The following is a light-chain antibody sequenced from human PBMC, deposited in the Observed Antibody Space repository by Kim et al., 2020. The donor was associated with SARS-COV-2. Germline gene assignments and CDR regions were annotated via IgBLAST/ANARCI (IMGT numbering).Light chain of an antibody. CDR1: RGIISD. CDR2: DVA. J-gene: IGKJ4*01. CDR3: LQQNSYPLT. V-gene: IGKV1D-17*01. Sequence: ASVGDRQNITCRGRRGIISDLAWLQQKQGKSPKHLICDVANLKSGVPSRCSGSGSGREFNLLISSRQPEDSVTYYCLQQNSYPLTFGRGTKVDIK.